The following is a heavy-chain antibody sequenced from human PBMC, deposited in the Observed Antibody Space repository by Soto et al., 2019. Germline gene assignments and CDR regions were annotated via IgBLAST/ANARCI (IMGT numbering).Heavy chain of an antibody. D-gene: IGHD5-12*01. V-gene: IGHV1-69*13. CDR3: ARGGGYSGYEGHYYYYGMDV. Sequence: SVKVSFKASGGTFSSYAISWVRQAPGQGLEWMGGIIPIFGTANYAQKFQGRVTITADESTSTAYMELSSLRSEDTAVYYCARGGGYSGYEGHYYYYGMDVWGQGTTVTVSS. CDR2: IIPIFGTA. J-gene: IGHJ6*02. CDR1: GGTFSSYA.